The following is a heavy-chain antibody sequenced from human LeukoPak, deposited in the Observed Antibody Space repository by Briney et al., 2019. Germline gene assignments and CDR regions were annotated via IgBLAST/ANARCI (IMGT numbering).Heavy chain of an antibody. CDR3: ARDEVRRQPAPYDYYYYMDV. Sequence: GASVKVSCKASGGTFSSYAISWVRQAPGQGLEWMGGIIPIFGTANYAQKFQGRVTITADESTSTAYMELSSLRSEDTAVYYCARDEVRRQPAPYDYYYYMDVWGKGTTVTVSS. J-gene: IGHJ6*03. D-gene: IGHD4-23*01. CDR1: GGTFSSYA. V-gene: IGHV1-69*13. CDR2: IIPIFGTA.